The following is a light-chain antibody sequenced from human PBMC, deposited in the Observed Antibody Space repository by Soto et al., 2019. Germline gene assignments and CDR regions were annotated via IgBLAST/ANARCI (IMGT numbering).Light chain of an antibody. CDR1: NSNIGRYY. CDR2: SAD. CDR3: SDWDDNLNGSL. V-gene: IGLV1-44*01. Sequence: QSVLTQPPSLSGTPGQRVTISCSGSNSNIGRYYVNWYQQFPGTAPQILLFSADERPSGVPDLFSGSTSGTSASPATRGLHYEDEDEYCWSDWDDNLNGSLFGGGTKLTVL. J-gene: IGLJ3*02.